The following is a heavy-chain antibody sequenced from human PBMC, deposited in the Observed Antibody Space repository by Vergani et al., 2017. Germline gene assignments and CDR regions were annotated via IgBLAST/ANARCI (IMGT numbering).Heavy chain of an antibody. Sequence: QVQLVQSGAEVKKPGSSVKVSCKASGGTFSSYTISWVRQAPGQGLEWMGRIIPILGIANYAQKFQGRVTITADKSTSTAYMELSSLRSEDTAVYYCAREDSSGREGDYWGQGTLVTVSS. D-gene: IGHD3-22*01. CDR2: IIPILGIA. CDR3: AREDSSGREGDY. J-gene: IGHJ4*02. CDR1: GGTFSSYT. V-gene: IGHV1-69*02.